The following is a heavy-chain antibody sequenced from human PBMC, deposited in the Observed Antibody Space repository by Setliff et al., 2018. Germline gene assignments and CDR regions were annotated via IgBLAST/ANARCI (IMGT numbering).Heavy chain of an antibody. CDR2: VYFSGYT. CDR1: GGSISSSTYY. Sequence: SETLSLTCTVSGGSISSSTYYWGWIRQSPGKGLEWLGSVYFSGYTYYNPSLSGRATLSIDTSKNQFSLQLSSVTAADTAVYYCARANKKLDYYYYYYMDVWGKGTTVTVSS. CDR3: ARANKKLDYYYYYYMDV. J-gene: IGHJ6*03. V-gene: IGHV4-39*07. D-gene: IGHD1-1*01.